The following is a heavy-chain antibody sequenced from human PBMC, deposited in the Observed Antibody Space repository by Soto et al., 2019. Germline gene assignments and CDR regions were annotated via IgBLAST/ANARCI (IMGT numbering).Heavy chain of an antibody. Sequence: GGSLRLSCAASGFTFSSYGMHWVRQAPGKGLEWVAVISYDGSNKYYADSVKGRFTISRDNSKNTLYLQMNSLRAEDTAVYYCALASGSHWLTLDYWGQGTLVTVSS. D-gene: IGHD3-10*01. J-gene: IGHJ4*02. V-gene: IGHV3-30*03. CDR3: ALASGSHWLTLDY. CDR1: GFTFSSYG. CDR2: ISYDGSNK.